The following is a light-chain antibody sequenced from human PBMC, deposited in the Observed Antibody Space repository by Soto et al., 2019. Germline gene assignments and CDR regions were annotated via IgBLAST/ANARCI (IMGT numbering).Light chain of an antibody. CDR1: QSVSSD. CDR3: QPYNKWPPLT. V-gene: IGKV3-15*01. J-gene: IGKJ4*01. CDR2: DAS. Sequence: EIVMTQSPATLSVSPGERATLSCRASQSVSSDLAWYQQKPGQAPRLLIYDASTSSTGIPVRFSGSGSGTDVTLTISSLQSEDFALYYCQPYNKWPPLTFGGGTKVEI.